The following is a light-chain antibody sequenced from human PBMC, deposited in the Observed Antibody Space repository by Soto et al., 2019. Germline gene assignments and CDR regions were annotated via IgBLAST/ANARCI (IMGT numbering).Light chain of an antibody. Sequence: QSFLTQPPSASGSPGQSVTISCTGTKNDVGFYDFVSWYQHHPGKAPRLIIYEAVQRPSGVPDRFSGSKSGNTASLTVSGLQAADEADYFCKSYAGSNTYVFGSGTKVTVL. CDR2: EAV. J-gene: IGLJ1*01. CDR1: KNDVGFYDF. V-gene: IGLV2-8*01. CDR3: KSYAGSNTYV.